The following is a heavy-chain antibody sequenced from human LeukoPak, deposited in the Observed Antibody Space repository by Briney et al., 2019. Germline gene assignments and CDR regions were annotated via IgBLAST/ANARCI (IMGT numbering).Heavy chain of an antibody. J-gene: IGHJ5*02. CDR2: IITYNGNT. D-gene: IGHD6-19*01. CDR1: GYTFTSYG. V-gene: IGHV1-18*01. Sequence: GASVKVSCKASGYTFTSYGISWVRLAPGQGLEWMGWIITYNGNTNYAQKLQGRVTMTTDTSPSTAYMELRSLRSDDTAVYYCARDPAWQWLRTPNWFDPWGQGTLVTVSS. CDR3: ARDPAWQWLRTPNWFDP.